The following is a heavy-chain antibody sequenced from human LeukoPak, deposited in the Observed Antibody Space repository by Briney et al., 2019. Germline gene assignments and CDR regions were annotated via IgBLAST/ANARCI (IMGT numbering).Heavy chain of an antibody. D-gene: IGHD1-26*01. CDR1: GFTFNAYA. Sequence: GGSLRLSCAASGFTFNAYAMHWVRQAPGKGLDWVSGISWDSSSIAYADSVKGRFTISRDNAKNSLYLQMNSLRAEDTALYYCAKDIGHSGDDPFDSWGQGTLVTVSS. V-gene: IGHV3-9*01. CDR2: ISWDSSSI. CDR3: AKDIGHSGDDPFDS. J-gene: IGHJ4*02.